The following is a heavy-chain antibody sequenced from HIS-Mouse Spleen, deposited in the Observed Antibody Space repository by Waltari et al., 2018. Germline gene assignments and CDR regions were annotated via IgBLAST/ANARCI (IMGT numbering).Heavy chain of an antibody. D-gene: IGHD5-18*01. CDR3: ARDSVTHFDY. Sequence: QVQLVQSGAEVKKPGACGMVSCRASGYTFPSYVPSGLRQAPGQGLEWMGWISAYNGNTNYAQKLQGRVTMTTDTSTSTAYMELRSLRSDDTAVYYCARDSVTHFDYWGQGTLVTVAS. CDR2: ISAYNGNT. CDR1: GYTFPSYV. V-gene: IGHV1-18*01. J-gene: IGHJ4*02.